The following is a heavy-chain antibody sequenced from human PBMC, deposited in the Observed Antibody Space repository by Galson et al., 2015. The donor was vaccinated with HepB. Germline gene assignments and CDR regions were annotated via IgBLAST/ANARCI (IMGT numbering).Heavy chain of an antibody. Sequence: SLRLSCAASGFTFSSYGMHWVRQAPGKGLEWVAVIWYDGSNKYYADSVKGRFTISRDNSKNTLYLQMNSLRAEDTAVYYCAREASIHLAYCGGDCYSYYFDYWGQGTLVTVSS. V-gene: IGHV3-33*01. D-gene: IGHD2-21*01. CDR2: IWYDGSNK. J-gene: IGHJ4*02. CDR1: GFTFSSYG. CDR3: AREASIHLAYCGGDCYSYYFDY.